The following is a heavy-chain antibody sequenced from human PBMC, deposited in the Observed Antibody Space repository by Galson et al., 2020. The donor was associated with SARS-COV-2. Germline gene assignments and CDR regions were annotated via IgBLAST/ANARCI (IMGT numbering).Heavy chain of an antibody. CDR1: GGSFSGYY. CDR2: INHSGST. Sequence: SETLSITCAVYGGSFSGYYWSWVRQPPGKRLEWIGDINHSGSTNYNPSLQSRVTISGDTSKTQFPLKLGSVTAADTAVFYCPRLPPPYYSFYMDVWGKGTTVAISS. J-gene: IGHJ6*03. CDR3: PRLPPPYYSFYMDV. V-gene: IGHV4-34*01.